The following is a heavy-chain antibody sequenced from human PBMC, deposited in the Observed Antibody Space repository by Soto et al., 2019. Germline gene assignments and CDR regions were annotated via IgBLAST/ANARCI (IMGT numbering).Heavy chain of an antibody. V-gene: IGHV4-4*07. CDR3: ARGQRFSDWFDP. J-gene: IGHJ5*02. CDR1: GGAISCYY. Sequence: SETLSLTCTVTGGAISCYYWTWIRQSDGEGLEGIGRIYSSGSTNYNRSLRSRVTISLDTSMNYFSLRLSSVTAAGPALCYCARGQRFSDWFDPGGPGTLVTVSS. CDR2: IYSSGST. D-gene: IGHD3-3*01.